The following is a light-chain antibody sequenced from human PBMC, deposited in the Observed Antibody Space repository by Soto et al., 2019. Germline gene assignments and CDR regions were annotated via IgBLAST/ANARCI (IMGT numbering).Light chain of an antibody. CDR1: QSISIW. Sequence: DLQMTQSPSTLSASVGDRVTITCRASQSISIWLAWYQQKPGKAPKLLIYDASSLESGVPSRFRGSGSGTEFTLTISSLQPDDFATYYCQQYNSYRLTFGGGTKVEIK. V-gene: IGKV1-5*01. CDR2: DAS. J-gene: IGKJ4*01. CDR3: QQYNSYRLT.